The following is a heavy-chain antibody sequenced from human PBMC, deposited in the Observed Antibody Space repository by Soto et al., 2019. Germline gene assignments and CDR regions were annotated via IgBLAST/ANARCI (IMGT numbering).Heavy chain of an antibody. Sequence: PSETLSLTCTVSGGSISSYYWSWIRQPPGKGLEWIGYIYYSGSTNYNPSLKSRVTISVGTSKNQFSLKLSSVTAADTAVYYCARAYGDYVEDDAFDIWGQGTMVTVSS. D-gene: IGHD4-17*01. J-gene: IGHJ3*02. CDR2: IYYSGST. CDR1: GGSISSYY. V-gene: IGHV4-59*01. CDR3: ARAYGDYVEDDAFDI.